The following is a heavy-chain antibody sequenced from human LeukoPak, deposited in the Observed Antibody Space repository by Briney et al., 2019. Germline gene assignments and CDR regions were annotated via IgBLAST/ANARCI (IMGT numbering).Heavy chain of an antibody. D-gene: IGHD3-9*01. CDR1: GGSISSYY. J-gene: IGHJ6*02. CDR2: IYYSGST. V-gene: IGHV4-59*12. CDR3: ARAGYDILANPYYGMDV. Sequence: SETLSLTCTVSGGSISSYYWSWTRQPPGKGLEWIGYIYYSGSTNYNPSLKSRVTISVDTSKNQFSLKLSSVTAADTAVYYCARAGYDILANPYYGMDVWGQGTTVTVSS.